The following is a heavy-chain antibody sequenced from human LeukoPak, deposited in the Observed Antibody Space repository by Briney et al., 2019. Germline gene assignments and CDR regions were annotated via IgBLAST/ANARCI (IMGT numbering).Heavy chain of an antibody. D-gene: IGHD3/OR15-3a*01. CDR3: ARDRDWGAFDP. CDR1: GFTFSSYG. CDR2: ISPSGGTS. J-gene: IGHJ5*02. V-gene: IGHV3-23*01. Sequence: QTGGSLRLSCAASGFTFSSYGISWVRQAPGKGLEWVSGISPSGGTSYYADSVKGRFTISRDNSKNTMYLQMNSLRAEDTALYYCARDRDWGAFDPWGQGTLVTVSS.